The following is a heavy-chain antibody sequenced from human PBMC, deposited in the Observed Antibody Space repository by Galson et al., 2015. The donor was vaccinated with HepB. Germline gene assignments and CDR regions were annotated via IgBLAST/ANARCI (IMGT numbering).Heavy chain of an antibody. D-gene: IGHD2-2*01. Sequence: CKASGYTFTSYGISWVRQAPGQGLEWMGWISAYNGNTNYAQKLQGRVTMTTDTSTSTAYMELRSLRSDDTAVYYCAKEGYCSSTSCYRRGAFDIWGQGTMVTVSS. CDR3: AKEGYCSSTSCYRRGAFDI. J-gene: IGHJ3*02. CDR2: ISAYNGNT. CDR1: GYTFTSYG. V-gene: IGHV1-18*01.